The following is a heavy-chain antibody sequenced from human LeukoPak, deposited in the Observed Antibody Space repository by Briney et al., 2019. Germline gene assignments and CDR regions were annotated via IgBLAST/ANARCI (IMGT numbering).Heavy chain of an antibody. Sequence: GGSLRLSCAASGFTVSSNYMSWVRQAPGKGLEWVSVIYSGGSTYYADSVKGRFTISRDNSKNTLYLQMNSLRAEDTAVYYCARDSSRHYYYGMDVWGQGPTVTVSS. V-gene: IGHV3-53*01. CDR1: GFTVSSNY. J-gene: IGHJ6*02. D-gene: IGHD2-2*01. CDR3: ARDSSRHYYYGMDV. CDR2: IYSGGST.